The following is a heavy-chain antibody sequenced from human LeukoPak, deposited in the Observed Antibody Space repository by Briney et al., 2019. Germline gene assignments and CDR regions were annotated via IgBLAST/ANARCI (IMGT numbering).Heavy chain of an antibody. CDR3: ARVFYDILTGTFDP. J-gene: IGHJ5*02. Sequence: ASVKVSCKASGGTFSSYAISWVRQAPGQGLEWMGGIIPIFGTANYAQKFQGRVTITADESTSTAYMELSSLRSEDTAVYYCARVFYDILTGTFDPWGQGTLVTVSS. D-gene: IGHD3-9*01. V-gene: IGHV1-69*13. CDR1: GGTFSSYA. CDR2: IIPIFGTA.